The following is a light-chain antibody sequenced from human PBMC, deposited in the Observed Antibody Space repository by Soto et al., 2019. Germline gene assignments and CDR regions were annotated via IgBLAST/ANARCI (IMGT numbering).Light chain of an antibody. CDR1: SSDVGSSNL. CDR2: DGS. V-gene: IGLV2-23*01. CDR3: CSYAGSSTLV. Sequence: QSALTPPASASVSPGQWITISCTGTSSDVGSSNLVAWYQQHPGKAPKLMIYDGSKRRSGVSNRFSGSKSGNTASLTISGLQAEDEADYYCCSYAGSSTLVFGGGTKLTVL. J-gene: IGLJ2*01.